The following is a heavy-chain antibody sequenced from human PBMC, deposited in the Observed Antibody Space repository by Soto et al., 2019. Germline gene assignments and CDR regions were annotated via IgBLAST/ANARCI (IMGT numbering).Heavy chain of an antibody. V-gene: IGHV3-48*03. CDR1: GFTFSSYE. CDR2: ISSSGSTI. D-gene: IGHD2-2*02. J-gene: IGHJ4*02. CDR3: ASRNTGGFDY. Sequence: QPGGSLRLSCAASGFTFSSYEVNWVRQAPGKGLEWVSYISSSGSTIYYADSVKGRFTISRDNAKNSLYLQMNSLRVEDTAVYYCASRNTGGFDYWSQGTLVTVSS.